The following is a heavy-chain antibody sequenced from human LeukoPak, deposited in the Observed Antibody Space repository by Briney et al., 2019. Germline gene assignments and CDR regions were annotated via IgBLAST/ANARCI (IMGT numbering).Heavy chain of an antibody. Sequence: SETLSLTCTVSGGSISSYYWSWIRQPAGKGLEWIGSGSTYYNPSLKSRVTISVDTSKNQFSLKLSSVTAADTAVYYCARVSGRDLADFDYWGRGTLVTVFS. CDR3: ARVSGRDLADFDY. CDR2: GST. D-gene: IGHD2-21*01. V-gene: IGHV4-4*07. J-gene: IGHJ4*02. CDR1: GGSISSYY.